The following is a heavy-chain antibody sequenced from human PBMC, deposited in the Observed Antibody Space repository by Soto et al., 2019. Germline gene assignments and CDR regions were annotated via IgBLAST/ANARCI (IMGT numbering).Heavy chain of an antibody. CDR2: ISGFNGNK. CDR3: ARASAYSTPWSFDN. Sequence: SVKASCNSSVYTLSGYGISSVRQAPGQGLEWMGWISGFNGNKKESEKLQGRVTLTTDTAANTAHMELRGLRSDDTAVYYCARASAYSTPWSFDNWGQGTLVTVSS. J-gene: IGHJ4*02. D-gene: IGHD6-13*01. V-gene: IGHV1-18*01. CDR1: VYTLSGYG.